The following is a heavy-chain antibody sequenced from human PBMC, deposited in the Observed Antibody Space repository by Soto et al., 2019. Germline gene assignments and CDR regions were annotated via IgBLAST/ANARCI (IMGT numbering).Heavy chain of an antibody. J-gene: IGHJ6*02. Sequence: PSDTLSLTCTVSGCSISRSSYYWGWIRQPPGKGLEWIGSIYYSGSTYYNPSLKSRVTISVDTSKNQFSLKLSSVTAADTAVYYCASEYSSSAGGTFYYYYGMDVWGQGTTVTVSS. CDR2: IYYSGST. V-gene: IGHV4-39*01. CDR3: ASEYSSSAGGTFYYYYGMDV. CDR1: GCSISRSSYY. D-gene: IGHD6-6*01.